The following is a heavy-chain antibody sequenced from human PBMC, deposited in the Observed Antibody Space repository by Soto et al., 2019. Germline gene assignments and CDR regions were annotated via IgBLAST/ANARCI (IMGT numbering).Heavy chain of an antibody. V-gene: IGHV3-30*03. Sequence: SGGSLRLSCAASGFTFSSYGMHWVRQAPGKGLEWVAVISYDGSNKYYADSVKGRFTISRDNSKNTLYLQMNSLRAEDTAVYYCAIVVVPAAIGRGYYYGMDVWGQGTTVTVSS. J-gene: IGHJ6*02. D-gene: IGHD2-2*02. CDR1: GFTFSSYG. CDR3: AIVVVPAAIGRGYYYGMDV. CDR2: ISYDGSNK.